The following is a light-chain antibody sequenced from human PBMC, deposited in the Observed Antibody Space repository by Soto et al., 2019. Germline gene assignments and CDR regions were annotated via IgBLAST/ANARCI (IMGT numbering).Light chain of an antibody. V-gene: IGKV3-20*01. CDR1: QSIISDS. CDR2: GAS. J-gene: IGKJ3*01. Sequence: EIVLTQSPGTLSFSPGERATLSCRASQSIISDSLAWYQQKPGQAPTLLIFGASTRATDIPDRFSGTGSGTDFSLTINGVEPEDSAVYYCQQYGASPFTFGPGTRVEI. CDR3: QQYGASPFT.